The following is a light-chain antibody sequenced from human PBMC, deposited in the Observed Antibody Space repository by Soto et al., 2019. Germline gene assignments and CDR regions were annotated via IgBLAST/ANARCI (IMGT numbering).Light chain of an antibody. CDR3: QQYIRWPLT. CDR2: GAS. Sequence: EIVLTQSPGSLSLSPGEGAALSCRASQTISKSNLAWYQQKPGQAPRLLVYGASTRATGIPARFSGSGSGTEFTLTISSLQSEDFAVYYCQQYIRWPLTFGGGTKVDIK. V-gene: IGKV3-15*01. J-gene: IGKJ4*01. CDR1: QTISKSN.